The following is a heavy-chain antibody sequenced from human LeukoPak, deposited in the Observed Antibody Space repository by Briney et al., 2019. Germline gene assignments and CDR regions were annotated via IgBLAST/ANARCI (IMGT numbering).Heavy chain of an antibody. Sequence: GGSLRLSCGTSGLTFSTHAIHWVRQAPGKGLEWVALISYGGRNTYYADSVKGRFTVSGDNSRNTVYLQMDSLRTEDTAVYHCAADPDDGGNSRGGIHYWGQGTLVTVSS. V-gene: IGHV3-30*04. CDR1: GLTFSTHA. J-gene: IGHJ4*02. CDR2: ISYGGRNT. D-gene: IGHD4-23*01. CDR3: AADPDDGGNSRGGIHY.